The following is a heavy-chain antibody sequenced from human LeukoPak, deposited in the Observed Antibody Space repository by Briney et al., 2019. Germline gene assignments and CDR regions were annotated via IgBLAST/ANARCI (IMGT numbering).Heavy chain of an antibody. CDR1: GVSISSSNSY. Sequence: SETLSLTCTVSGVSISSSNSYWGWIRQPPGKGLEWIGEINHSGSTNYNPSLKSRVTISVDTSKNQFSLKLSSVTAADTAVYYCARGPRLSMIVVVITPSWFDPWGQGTLVTVSS. D-gene: IGHD3-22*01. J-gene: IGHJ5*02. CDR2: INHSGST. CDR3: ARGPRLSMIVVVITPSWFDP. V-gene: IGHV4-39*07.